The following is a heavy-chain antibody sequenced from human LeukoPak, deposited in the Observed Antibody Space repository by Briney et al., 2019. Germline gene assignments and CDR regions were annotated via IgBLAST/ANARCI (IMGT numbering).Heavy chain of an antibody. V-gene: IGHV4-39*07. D-gene: IGHD3-3*01. CDR3: ARSYYDFWSGYFDY. Sequence: SETLSLTCTVSGGSISSSSYYWGWIRQPPGKGLEWIGSIYHSGSTYYNPSLKSRVTISVDTSKNQFSLKLSSVTAADTAVYYCARSYYDFWSGYFDYWGQGTLVTVSS. CDR2: IYHSGST. CDR1: GGSISSSSYY. J-gene: IGHJ4*02.